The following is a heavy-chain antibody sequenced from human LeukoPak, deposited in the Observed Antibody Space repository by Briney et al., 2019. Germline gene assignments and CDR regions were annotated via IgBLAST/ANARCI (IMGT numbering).Heavy chain of an antibody. D-gene: IGHD4-11*01. CDR2: IIPILGIA. CDR3: ARFPNLRLMTIVTVHDAFDI. CDR1: GGTFSSYT. V-gene: IGHV1-69*02. J-gene: IGHJ3*02. Sequence: ASVKVSCKASGGTFSSYTISWVRQAPGQGLEWMGRIIPILGIANYAQKFQGRVTITADKSTSTAYMELSSLRSEDTAVYYCARFPNLRLMTIVTVHDAFDIWGQGTMVTVSS.